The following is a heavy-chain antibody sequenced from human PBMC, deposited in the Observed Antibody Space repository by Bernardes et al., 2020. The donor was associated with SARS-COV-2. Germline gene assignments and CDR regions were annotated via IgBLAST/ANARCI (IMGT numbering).Heavy chain of an antibody. Sequence: SDTLSLTCTVSGGSISSYYWSWIRQPAGKGLEWIGRIYTSGSTNYNPSLKSRVTMSVDTSKNQFSLKLSSVTAADTAVYYCARDRFSGGRFLEWSLLPGMDVWGQGTTVTVSS. V-gene: IGHV4-4*07. J-gene: IGHJ6*02. CDR1: GGSISSYY. CDR2: IYTSGST. D-gene: IGHD3-3*01. CDR3: ARDRFSGGRFLEWSLLPGMDV.